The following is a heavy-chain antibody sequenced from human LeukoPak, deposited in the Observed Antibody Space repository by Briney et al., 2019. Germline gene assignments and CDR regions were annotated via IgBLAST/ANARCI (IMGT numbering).Heavy chain of an antibody. J-gene: IGHJ4*02. D-gene: IGHD2-2*01. V-gene: IGHV3-33*01. Sequence: GGSLRLSCAASGFTFSSYVMHWVRQAPGKGLEWVTIIWFDGNNRYYADSVKGRFTISRDNSKNTLYLQMNSLRAEDTAVYYCARDCGSTGCDYWGQGTLVTVSS. CDR3: ARDCGSTGCDY. CDR2: IWFDGNNR. CDR1: GFTFSSYV.